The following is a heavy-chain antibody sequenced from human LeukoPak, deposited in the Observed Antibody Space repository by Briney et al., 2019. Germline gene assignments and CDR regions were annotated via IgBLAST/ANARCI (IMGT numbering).Heavy chain of an antibody. CDR3: AKRYDFWSGPTDY. CDR1: GFTFSRYG. CDR2: IRYDGSNK. V-gene: IGHV3-30*02. Sequence: PGGSLRLSCAASGFTFSRYGMHWVRQAPGKGLEWVAFIRYDGSNKYYADSLKGRFTISRDNSKNTLSLQMNSLRAEDTAVYYCAKRYDFWSGPTDYWGQGTLVTVSS. J-gene: IGHJ4*02. D-gene: IGHD3-3*01.